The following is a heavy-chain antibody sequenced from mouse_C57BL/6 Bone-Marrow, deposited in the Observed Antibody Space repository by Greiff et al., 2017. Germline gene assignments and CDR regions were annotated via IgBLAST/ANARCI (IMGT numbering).Heavy chain of an antibody. Sequence: EVKLVESGGGLVQPGGSLKLSCAASGFTFSDYGMAWVRQAPRTGPEWVAFISNLAYSIYYADTVTGRFTISSENAKNTLYLEMSSLRSEDTTIYYCARDSQARAMDYWGQGTSVTVSS. CDR2: ISNLAYSI. V-gene: IGHV5-15*04. D-gene: IGHD3-2*02. J-gene: IGHJ4*01. CDR3: ARDSQARAMDY. CDR1: GFTFSDYG.